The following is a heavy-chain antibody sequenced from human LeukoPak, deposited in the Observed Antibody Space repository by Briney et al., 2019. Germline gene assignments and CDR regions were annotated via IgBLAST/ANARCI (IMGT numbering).Heavy chain of an antibody. CDR2: INPNSGGT. J-gene: IGHJ4*02. CDR3: ARDSVILWFGELLYFDY. CDR1: GYSFTAYY. Sequence: ASVKVSCKASGYSFTAYYMHWVRQAPGQGLEWMGWINPNSGGTNYAQKLQGRVTMTTDTSTSTAYMELRSLRSDDTAVYYCARDSVILWFGELLYFDYWGQGTLVTVSS. V-gene: IGHV1-2*02. D-gene: IGHD3-10*01.